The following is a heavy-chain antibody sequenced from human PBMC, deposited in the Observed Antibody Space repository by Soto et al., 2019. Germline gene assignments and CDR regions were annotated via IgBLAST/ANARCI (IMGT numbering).Heavy chain of an antibody. V-gene: IGHV1-69*01. CDR3: ARYRPYSSSSPGYYGMDV. Sequence: QVQLVQSGAEVKKPGSSVKVSCKASGGTFSSYAISWVRQAPGQGLEWMGGIIPIFGTANDAQKFQGRVTITADESTSTAYMELSSLRSEDTAVYYCARYRPYSSSSPGYYGMDVWGQGTTVTVSS. CDR1: GGTFSSYA. CDR2: IIPIFGTA. D-gene: IGHD6-6*01. J-gene: IGHJ6*02.